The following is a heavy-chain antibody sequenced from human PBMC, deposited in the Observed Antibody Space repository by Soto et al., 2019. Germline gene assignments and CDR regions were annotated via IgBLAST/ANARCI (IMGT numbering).Heavy chain of an antibody. CDR3: ARHIPINNILGFDY. Sequence: PSDTLSITCNVSCDSIRSGSYSGDLRRHSPGRGLEWIGKISHTGTTYYNPSLESRITISVEKSKNQFSMKLTSVTAADTAVFYCARHIPINNILGFDYWGRGTLVTVSS. J-gene: IGHJ4*01. V-gene: IGHV4-39*07. CDR1: CDSIRSGSYS. CDR2: ISHTGTT. D-gene: IGHD2-21*01.